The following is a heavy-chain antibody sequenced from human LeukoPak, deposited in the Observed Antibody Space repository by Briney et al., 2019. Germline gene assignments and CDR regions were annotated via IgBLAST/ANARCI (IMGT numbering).Heavy chain of an antibody. J-gene: IGHJ6*02. CDR3: ARGLDDYYYYGMDV. Sequence: GGSLRLSCAASGFTFSSYAMHWVRQAPGKGLEWVAVISYDGSNKYYADSVKGRFTIPRDNSKNTLYLQMNSLRAEDTAVYYCARGLDDYYYYGMDVWGQGTTVTVSS. V-gene: IGHV3-30*04. CDR1: GFTFSSYA. CDR2: ISYDGSNK. D-gene: IGHD5-24*01.